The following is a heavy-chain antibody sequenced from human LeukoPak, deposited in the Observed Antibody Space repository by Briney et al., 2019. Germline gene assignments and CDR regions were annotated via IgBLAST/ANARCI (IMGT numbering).Heavy chain of an antibody. V-gene: IGHV3-48*03. Sequence: GGSLRLSCAASGFTFKNYAMYWVRQAPGKGLEWGSYISSSGSTIYYADSVKGRFTISRANAKNSLYLQMNSLRAEDTAVYYCAELGITMIGGVWGKGTTVTISS. CDR2: ISSSGSTI. J-gene: IGHJ6*04. CDR1: GFTFKNYA. CDR3: AELGITMIGGV. D-gene: IGHD3-10*02.